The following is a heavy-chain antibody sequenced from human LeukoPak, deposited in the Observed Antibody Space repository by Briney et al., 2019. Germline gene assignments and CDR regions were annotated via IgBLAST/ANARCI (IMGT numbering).Heavy chain of an antibody. D-gene: IGHD4-23*01. V-gene: IGHV1-46*01. CDR2: IDPSGGST. J-gene: IGHJ5*02. CDR3: ARPLSYGGPLDP. CDR1: GYTFASYY. Sequence: GASVKVSCKASGYTFASYYMHWVRQAPGQGLEWMGIIDPSGGSTTYAQKFQGRVTMTRDTSTSTVYMELSSLRSDDTAVYYCARPLSYGGPLDPWGQGTLVTVSS.